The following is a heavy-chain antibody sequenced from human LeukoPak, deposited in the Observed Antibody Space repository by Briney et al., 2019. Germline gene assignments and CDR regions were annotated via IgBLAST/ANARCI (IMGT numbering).Heavy chain of an antibody. CDR3: ARVDYGGNSGPDY. Sequence: SETLSLTCTVSGGSISSYYWSWIRPPPGKGLEWIGYIYYSGSTNYNPSLKSRVTISVDTSKNQFSLKLSSVTAADTAVYYCARVDYGGNSGPDYWGQGTLVTVSS. CDR2: IYYSGST. J-gene: IGHJ4*02. D-gene: IGHD4-23*01. V-gene: IGHV4-59*01. CDR1: GGSISSYY.